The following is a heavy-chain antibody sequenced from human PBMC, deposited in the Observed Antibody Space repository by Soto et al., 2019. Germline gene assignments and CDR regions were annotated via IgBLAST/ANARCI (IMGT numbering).Heavy chain of an antibody. CDR2: ITWSSDSM. CDR3: AKEDSGFSGYMDV. D-gene: IGHD3-10*01. V-gene: IGHV3-9*01. CDR1: GFTFYNHG. Sequence: DVQLVESGGGLVQPGRSLRLSCVASGFTFYNHGMHWVRQAPGRGLEWVSGITWSSDSMGYADSVKGRFTISRDNAKNSLYRQMNSLRPEDTALYYCAKEDSGFSGYMDVWGKGTTVTVSS. J-gene: IGHJ6*03.